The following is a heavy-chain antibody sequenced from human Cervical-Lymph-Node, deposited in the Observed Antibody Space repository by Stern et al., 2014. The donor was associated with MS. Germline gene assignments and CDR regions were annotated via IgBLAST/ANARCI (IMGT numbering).Heavy chain of an antibody. CDR3: ARVRHSHAFDI. CDR1: GYTFTSYY. V-gene: IGHV1-46*01. Sequence: QVQLVQSGAEVKKPGASVKVSCKASGYTFTSYYMHWVRQAPGQGLEWMGIINPSGGSTSYAQKFQGRVTMTRDTSTRTVYMELSSLRSEDTAVYYCARVRHSHAFDIWGQGTMVTVSS. J-gene: IGHJ3*02. D-gene: IGHD2-21*01. CDR2: INPSGGST.